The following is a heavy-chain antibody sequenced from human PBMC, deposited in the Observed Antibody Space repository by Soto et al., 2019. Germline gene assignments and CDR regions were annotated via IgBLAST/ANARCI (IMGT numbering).Heavy chain of an antibody. V-gene: IGHV1-69*13. CDR1: GATFSRYA. CDR3: ARDIPLRTVLPPLHAMDV. D-gene: IGHD4-17*01. Sequence: SVKVSCKASGATFSRYAISWVRQAPGQGLEWMGGFIPIFGTANYAQKFQGRVTITADESTSTAYMELSSLRSEDTAVYYCARDIPLRTVLPPLHAMDVSAQAITVTFSS. J-gene: IGHJ6*02. CDR2: FIPIFGTA.